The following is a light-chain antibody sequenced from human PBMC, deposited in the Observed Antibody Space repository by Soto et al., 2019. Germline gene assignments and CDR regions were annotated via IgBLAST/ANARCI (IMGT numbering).Light chain of an antibody. CDR3: QQRSNWPPIT. CDR1: QSVSSY. Sequence: EIVLTPSPVTLSLSPVERATLSCRASQSVSSYLAWYQQKPGQAPRLLIYDASNRATGIPARFSGGASGTDFTLTIDNLEPEDFAIYDGQQRSNWPPITGGQGTRLEI. CDR2: DAS. V-gene: IGKV3-11*01. J-gene: IGKJ5*01.